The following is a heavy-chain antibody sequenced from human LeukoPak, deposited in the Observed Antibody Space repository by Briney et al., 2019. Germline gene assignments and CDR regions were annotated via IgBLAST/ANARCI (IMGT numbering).Heavy chain of an antibody. CDR2: MNPNTGNT. J-gene: IGHJ4*02. V-gene: IGHV1-8*03. Sequence: ASVKVSCKASGYIFTTYDINWVRLAPGQGLGWMAWMNPNTGNTGFAQKFQGRVTVSRNTDISTAYMELNSLRSEDTAVYYCARFGGGATKDDRLDYWGQGTLVTVSS. D-gene: IGHD3-16*01. CDR3: ARFGGGATKDDRLDY. CDR1: GYIFTTYD.